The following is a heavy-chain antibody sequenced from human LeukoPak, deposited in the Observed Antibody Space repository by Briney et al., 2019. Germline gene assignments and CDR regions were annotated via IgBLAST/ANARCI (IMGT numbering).Heavy chain of an antibody. CDR2: IYYSGGT. Sequence: SETLSLTCTVSGGSISSYYWSWIRQPPGKGLEWIGYIYYSGGTNYYPSLKSRVSITVDTSKNQFSLKLSSVTAADTAVYYCARVLNYGSGSYYKAYFDYWGQGTLVTVSS. CDR1: GGSISSYY. J-gene: IGHJ4*02. CDR3: ARVLNYGSGSYYKAYFDY. V-gene: IGHV4-59*01. D-gene: IGHD3-10*01.